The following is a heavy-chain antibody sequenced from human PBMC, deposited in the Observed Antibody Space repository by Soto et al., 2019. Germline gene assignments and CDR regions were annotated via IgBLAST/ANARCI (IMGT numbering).Heavy chain of an antibody. CDR3: VRRPDAFDI. Sequence: PGGSLRLSCAGSGSTFTDFTMTWVRQAPGKGLEWVSAISGDGLSTYYAGSVKGRFTISRDNSKTTLYLQMNSLRAEDTAVYYCVRRPDAFDIWGRGTMVTVSS. J-gene: IGHJ3*02. CDR1: GSTFTDFT. V-gene: IGHV3-23*01. CDR2: ISGDGLST.